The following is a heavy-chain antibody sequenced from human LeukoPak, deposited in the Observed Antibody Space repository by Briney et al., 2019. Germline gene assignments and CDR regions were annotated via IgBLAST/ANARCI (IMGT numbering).Heavy chain of an antibody. Sequence: PGGSLRLSCAGSGFTFSSNAMSWVRQAPGKGLEWVSAISGGGGSTYYADSVKGRFTISRDNSKNTLYLQMNSLRAEDTAVYYCPKGAGYDSRGYYHYYDYWGQGTLVTVSA. CDR2: ISGGGGST. J-gene: IGHJ4*02. D-gene: IGHD3-22*01. CDR3: PKGAGYDSRGYYHYYDY. CDR1: GFTFSSNA. V-gene: IGHV3-23*01.